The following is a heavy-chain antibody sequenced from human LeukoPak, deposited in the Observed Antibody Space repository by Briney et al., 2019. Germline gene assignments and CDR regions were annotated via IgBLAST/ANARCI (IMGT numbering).Heavy chain of an antibody. D-gene: IGHD1-26*01. CDR3: VRLIVGAHGGGWFDP. V-gene: IGHV3-23*01. CDR2: ISSSGGTT. J-gene: IGHJ5*02. Sequence: GGSLRLSCAASGFTFSSYAMTWVRQAPGKGLEWVSTISSSGGTTYYADSVKGRFTISRDNSKNTLYLQMNSLKTEDTVVYLCVRLIVGAHGGGWFDPWGQGTLVTVSS. CDR1: GFTFSSYA.